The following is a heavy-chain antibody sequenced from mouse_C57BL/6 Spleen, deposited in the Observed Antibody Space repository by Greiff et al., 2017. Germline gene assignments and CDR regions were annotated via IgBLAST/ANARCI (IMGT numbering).Heavy chain of an antibody. CDR2: IHPNSGSK. V-gene: IGHV1-64*01. D-gene: IGHD2-4*01. Sequence: VQLQQPGAELVKPGASVKLSCKASGYTFTSYWMPWVKQRPGQGLEWIGMIHPNSGSKNYNEKFKSKATLTVDKSSSTAYMQPSSLTSEDSAGYYCASNYDYDVDYWGQGTTLTVSS. CDR1: GYTFTSYW. J-gene: IGHJ2*01. CDR3: ASNYDYDVDY.